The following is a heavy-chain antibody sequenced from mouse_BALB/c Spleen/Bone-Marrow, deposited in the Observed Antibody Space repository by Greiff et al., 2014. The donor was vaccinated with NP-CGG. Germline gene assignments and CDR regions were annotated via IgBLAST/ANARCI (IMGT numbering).Heavy chain of an antibody. CDR2: ISYSGNT. D-gene: IGHD2-3*01. Sequence: VQLQQSGPSLVKPSQTLSLTCSVTGDFITSGYWNWIRKSPGNKLEYMGYISYSGNTYYNPSLKSRISITRDTSKDQYYLQLNSVTTEDTATYYCATYDGYCFDYWGQGTTLTVSS. CDR1: GDFITSGY. V-gene: IGHV3-8*02. CDR3: ATYDGYCFDY. J-gene: IGHJ2*01.